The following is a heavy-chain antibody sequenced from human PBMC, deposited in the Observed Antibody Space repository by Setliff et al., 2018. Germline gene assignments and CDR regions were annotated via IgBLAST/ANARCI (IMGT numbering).Heavy chain of an antibody. CDR2: ISGYTXNT. J-gene: IGHJ1*01. CDR3: SRLVRYCSTTTCQTLSGGEH. CDR1: GYTFANYG. D-gene: IGHD2-8*01. Sequence: ASVKVSCKASGYTFANYGVTWVRQAPGQGLEWMGWISGYTXNTNYAQKLQGRVSXXTDTSTNTAYMELSNLRYDDTAIYYCSRLVRYCSTTTCQTLSGGEHWGPGTLVTVSS. V-gene: IGHV1-18*01.